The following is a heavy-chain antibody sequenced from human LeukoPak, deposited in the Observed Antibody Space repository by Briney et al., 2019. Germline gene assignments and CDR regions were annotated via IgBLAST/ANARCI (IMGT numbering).Heavy chain of an antibody. V-gene: IGHV1-2*02. J-gene: IGHJ4*02. CDR2: INPNSGGT. Sequence: GASVKVSCKASGYTFTDYYMHWVRQAPGQGLEWMGWINPNSGGTNYARKFQGRVTMTRDTSISTAYMELSRLRSDDTAVYYCARMVDGDYGSDYWGQGTLVTVSS. CDR3: ARMVDGDYGSDY. CDR1: GYTFTDYY. D-gene: IGHD4-17*01.